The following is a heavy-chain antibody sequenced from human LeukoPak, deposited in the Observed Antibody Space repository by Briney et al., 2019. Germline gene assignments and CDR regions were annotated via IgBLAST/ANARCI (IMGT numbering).Heavy chain of an antibody. J-gene: IGHJ4*02. Sequence: PGRSLRLSCTASGFTFGDYAMSWVRQAPGEGLEWVGFIRSKAYGGTTEYAASVKGRFTIPRDDSKSIAYLQMNSLKTEDTAVYYCTRDRDSGSYRYRLSWGQGTLVTVSS. D-gene: IGHD1-26*01. CDR1: GFTFGDYA. CDR2: IRSKAYGGTT. CDR3: TRDRDSGSYRYRLS. V-gene: IGHV3-49*04.